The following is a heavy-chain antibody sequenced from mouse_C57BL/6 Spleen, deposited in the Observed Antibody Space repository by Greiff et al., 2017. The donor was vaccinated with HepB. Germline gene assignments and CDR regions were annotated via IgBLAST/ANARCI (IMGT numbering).Heavy chain of an antibody. CDR2: ISSGSSTI. J-gene: IGHJ4*01. Sequence: EVKLMESGGGLVKPGGSLKLSCAASGFTFSDYGIHWVRQAPEKGLEWVAYISSGSSTIYYADTVKGRFTISRDNAKNTLFLQMTSLRSEDTAMYYCARTVVAPKGYWGQGTSVTVSS. V-gene: IGHV5-17*01. D-gene: IGHD1-1*01. CDR1: GFTFSDYG. CDR3: ARTVVAPKGY.